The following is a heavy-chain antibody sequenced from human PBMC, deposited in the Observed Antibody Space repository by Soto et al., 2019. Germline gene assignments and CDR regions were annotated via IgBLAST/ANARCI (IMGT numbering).Heavy chain of an antibody. V-gene: IGHV4-31*03. CDR3: ARGPGYCSGGTCSDDY. CDR2: IYYSGTT. J-gene: IGHJ4*02. CDR1: GDSISSGAYY. D-gene: IGHD2-15*01. Sequence: QVQLQESGPGLVRPSQNLSLTCTVSGDSISSGAYYWSWIRQLPGRGLQWIGYIYYSGTTFYTPSLRSRVTMSVDTSQNQFSLKLTSVTAADTAVYYCARGPGYCSGGTCSDDYWGQGTLVTVSP.